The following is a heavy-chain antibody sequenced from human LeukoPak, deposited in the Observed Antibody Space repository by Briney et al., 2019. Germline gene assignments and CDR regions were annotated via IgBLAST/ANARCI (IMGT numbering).Heavy chain of an antibody. D-gene: IGHD3-10*01. J-gene: IGHJ6*02. CDR2: ISGSSNYI. V-gene: IGHV3-21*01. CDR1: GFTFSSYG. CDR3: ARTYGSGGSYGMDV. Sequence: PGGSLRLSCAASGFTFSSYGLNWVRQAPGKGLEWGSSISGSSNYIYYADSLKGRFTISRDNAKNSLYLQMNSLRAEDTAVYYCARTYGSGGSYGMDVWGQGTTVTVSS.